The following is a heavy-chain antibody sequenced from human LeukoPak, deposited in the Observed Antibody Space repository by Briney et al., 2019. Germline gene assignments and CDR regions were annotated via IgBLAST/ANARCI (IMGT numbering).Heavy chain of an antibody. CDR2: IYHSGST. D-gene: IGHD1-26*01. CDR1: GGSISSGGYS. J-gene: IGHJ4*02. V-gene: IGHV4-30-2*01. Sequence: KPSEALSLTCAVSGGSISSGGYSWSWIRQPPGKGLEWIGYIYHSGSTYYNPSLKSRVTISVDRSKNQFSLKLSSVTAADTAVYYCARAFVGYYFDYWGQGTLVTVSS. CDR3: ARAFVGYYFDY.